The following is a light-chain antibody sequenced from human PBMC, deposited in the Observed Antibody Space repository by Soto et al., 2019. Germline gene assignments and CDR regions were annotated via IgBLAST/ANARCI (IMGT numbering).Light chain of an antibody. Sequence: EIVITQSPATLSVSPGERASLSCRASQSVASNIAWYQQKPGQAPRLLIYGASSRATGIPDRFSGTGSETDFTLTISRLEPEDFAVYYCQQYDNSPITFGQGTRLEIK. CDR1: QSVASN. J-gene: IGKJ5*01. CDR3: QQYDNSPIT. CDR2: GAS. V-gene: IGKV3-20*01.